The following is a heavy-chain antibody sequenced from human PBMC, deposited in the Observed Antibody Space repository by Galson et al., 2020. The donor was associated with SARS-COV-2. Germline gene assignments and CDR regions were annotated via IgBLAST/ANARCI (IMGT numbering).Heavy chain of an antibody. CDR3: ARRIPGTAAADY. CDR2: TYPGASDT. D-gene: IGHD2-2*01. CDR1: GYAFTNYW. V-gene: IGHV5-51*01. J-gene: IGHJ4*02. Sequence: HGESLKISCQGSGYAFTNYWIGWVRQMPAKGLEWVGITYPGASDTRYSPSFQGQVTISLDKSISTIYLQWSSLKASDPTIYYCARRIPGTAAADYWGQGTLVTVSS.